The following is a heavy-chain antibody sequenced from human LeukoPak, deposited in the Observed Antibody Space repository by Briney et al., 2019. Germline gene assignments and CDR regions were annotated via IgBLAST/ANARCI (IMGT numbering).Heavy chain of an antibody. V-gene: IGHV1-8*01. CDR3: ARGGQQLVRNWFDH. J-gene: IGHJ5*02. Sequence: ASVNVSCKASGYTFTIYDINWVRQATGQGLEWMGWMNPNSGNTGYAQKFQGRVTITADESTSTAYMELSSLRSEDTAVYYCARGGQQLVRNWFDHWGQGTLVTVSS. CDR1: GYTFTIYD. CDR2: MNPNSGNT. D-gene: IGHD6-13*01.